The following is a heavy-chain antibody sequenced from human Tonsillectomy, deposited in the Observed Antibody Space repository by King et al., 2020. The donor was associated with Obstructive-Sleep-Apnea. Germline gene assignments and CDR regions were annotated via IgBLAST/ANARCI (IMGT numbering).Heavy chain of an antibody. D-gene: IGHD7-27*01. CDR3: AFMGTVRPYYFDY. CDR2: ISGTGGST. Sequence: VQLVESGGGLVQPGGSLRLSCAASGFPFSTYAMTWVRQAPGKGLEWVSSISGTGGSTFYADSVKGRFTISRDNSKNTQYLHMNSLRAEDTAVYYCAFMGTVRPYYFDYWGQGTLVTVSS. V-gene: IGHV3-23*04. CDR1: GFPFSTYA. J-gene: IGHJ4*02.